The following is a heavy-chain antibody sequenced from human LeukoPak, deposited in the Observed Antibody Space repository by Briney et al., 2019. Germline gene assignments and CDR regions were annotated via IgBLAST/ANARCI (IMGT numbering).Heavy chain of an antibody. CDR3: TKRGVVIRVVLVGFHKEAYYFES. CDR2: ISDSGGST. D-gene: IGHD3/OR15-3a*01. J-gene: IGHJ4*02. CDR1: GITLSDYD. V-gene: IGHV3-23*01. Sequence: GGSLRLSCAVSGITLSDYDMSWIRQAPGKGLERVGGISDSGGSTKYADSVKGRFTTSRDDPKNTLFLQMNSLRAEDKAVYCTKRGVVIRVVLVGFHKEAYYFESWGQGALVTVSS.